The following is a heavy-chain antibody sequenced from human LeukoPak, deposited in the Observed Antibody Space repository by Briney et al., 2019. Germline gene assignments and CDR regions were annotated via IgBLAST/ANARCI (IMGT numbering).Heavy chain of an antibody. Sequence: GGSLRLSCAASRFTFSSYGMHWVRQTPGKGLEWVAFIRHDGSYQQYVDSVKGRFTVARDNSKDTVYLQMNSLRTEDTAVYYCAKNRDSSDYPRDFDYWGQGTLVTVSS. CDR1: RFTFSSYG. J-gene: IGHJ4*02. D-gene: IGHD3-22*01. V-gene: IGHV3-30*02. CDR2: IRHDGSYQ. CDR3: AKNRDSSDYPRDFDY.